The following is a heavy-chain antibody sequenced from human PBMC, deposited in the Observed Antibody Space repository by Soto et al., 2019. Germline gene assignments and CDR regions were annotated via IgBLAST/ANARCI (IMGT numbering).Heavy chain of an antibody. CDR1: GGSISSSSYY. CDR3: ARHPRADRGWFDP. D-gene: IGHD1-26*01. J-gene: IGHJ5*02. V-gene: IGHV4-39*01. Sequence: SETLSLTCTVSGGSISSSSYYWGWIRQPPGKGLEWIGSIYYSGSTYYNPSLKSRVTIPVDTYKNQFSLKLSSVTAADSALYYCARHPRADRGWFDPWGQGTLVTVSS. CDR2: IYYSGST.